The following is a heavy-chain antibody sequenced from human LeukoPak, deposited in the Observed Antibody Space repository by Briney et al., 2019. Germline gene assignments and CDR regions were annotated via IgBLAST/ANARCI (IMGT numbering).Heavy chain of an antibody. CDR2: IYYSGST. J-gene: IGHJ2*01. CDR1: GGSISSGDYY. V-gene: IGHV4-30-4*01. Sequence: SETLSLTCTVSGGSISSGDYYWSWVRQPPGSGLEWIGYIYYSGSTYYNPSLKSRVTISVDTSKNQFSLKLSSVTAADTAVYYCARGLVEVVGGYFDLWGRDTLFTVSS. CDR3: ARGLVEVVGGYFDL. D-gene: IGHD2-2*01.